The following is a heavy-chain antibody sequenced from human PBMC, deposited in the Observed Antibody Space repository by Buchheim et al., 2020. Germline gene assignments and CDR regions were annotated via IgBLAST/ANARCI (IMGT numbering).Heavy chain of an antibody. D-gene: IGHD2-2*01. CDR3: AKWGTYCGNPICSSYFGH. Sequence: VQLVESGGGLGQPGGSLRLSCAASGFTISNAHMNWVRQAPGKGLEWVALIWHDGSIKYYGDSVKGRFTISRDNSKNTVFLQMSSLRPEDTAVYYCAKWGTYCGNPICSSYFGHWGQGTL. CDR1: GFTISNAH. J-gene: IGHJ4*02. CDR2: IWHDGSIK. V-gene: IGHV3-30*02.